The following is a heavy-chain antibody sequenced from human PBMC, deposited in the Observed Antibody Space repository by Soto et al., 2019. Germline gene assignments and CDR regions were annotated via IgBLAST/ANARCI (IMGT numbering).Heavy chain of an antibody. J-gene: IGHJ6*02. D-gene: IGHD3-3*01. CDR1: GVTFSSYA. V-gene: IGHV3-23*01. CDR3: AKAVRSGYYYYYYGMDV. Sequence: GGSLRLACAASGVTFSSYAMSWVRQAPGKGLEWVSAISGSGGSTSYADSVKGRFTISRDNSKNTLYLQMNSLRAEDTAVYYCAKAVRSGYYYYYYGMDVWGQGTTVTVSS. CDR2: ISGSGGST.